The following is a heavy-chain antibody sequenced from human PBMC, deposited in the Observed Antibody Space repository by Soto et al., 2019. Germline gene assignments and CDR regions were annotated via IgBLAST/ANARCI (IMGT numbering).Heavy chain of an antibody. CDR2: IYHSGST. Sequence: NPSETLSLTCAVSGGSISSGGYSWSWIRQPPGKGLEWIGYIYHSGSTYYNPSLKSRVTISVDRSKNQFSLKLSSVTAADTAVYYCARAILELRGNWFDPWGQGTLVTVSS. D-gene: IGHD1-7*01. V-gene: IGHV4-30-2*01. CDR3: ARAILELRGNWFDP. J-gene: IGHJ5*02. CDR1: GGSISSGGYS.